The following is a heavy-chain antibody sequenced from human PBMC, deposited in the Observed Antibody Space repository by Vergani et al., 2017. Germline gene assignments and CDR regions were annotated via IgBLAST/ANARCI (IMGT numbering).Heavy chain of an antibody. CDR3: AKHIAAAGPFDY. D-gene: IGHD6-13*01. CDR1: GFTFSSYA. Sequence: EVQLLESGGGLVQPGGSLSLSCAASGFTFSSYAMSWVRQAPGKGLEWVSAISGIGGSTYYADSVKGRFTISRDNSKNTLYLQMNSLRAEDTAVYYCAKHIAAAGPFDYWGQGTLVTVSS. J-gene: IGHJ4*02. CDR2: ISGIGGST. V-gene: IGHV3-23*01.